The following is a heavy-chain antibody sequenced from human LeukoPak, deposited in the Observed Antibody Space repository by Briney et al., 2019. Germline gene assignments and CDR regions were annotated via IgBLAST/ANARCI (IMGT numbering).Heavy chain of an antibody. V-gene: IGHV4-59*08. Sequence: PSETLSLTFTVSVXSISFFYWGWIRQPPGQGLEWIGYFYYSGSTNYNPSLKSRVTISVDMSKNQFSLKLTSVTAADTAVYYCARLGKRDGSTWLDSWGQGTLVTVSS. D-gene: IGHD6-13*01. J-gene: IGHJ4*02. CDR3: ARLGKRDGSTWLDS. CDR2: FYYSGST. CDR1: VXSISFFY.